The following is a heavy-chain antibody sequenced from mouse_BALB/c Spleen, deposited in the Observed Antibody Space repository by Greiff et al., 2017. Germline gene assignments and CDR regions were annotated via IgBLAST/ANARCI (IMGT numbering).Heavy chain of an antibody. J-gene: IGHJ2*01. CDR2: IYPGDGDT. D-gene: IGHD1-1*01. V-gene: IGHV1-87*01. Sequence: VQLQQSGAELARPGASVKLSCKASGYTFTSYWMQWVKQRPGQGLEWIGAIYPGDGDTRYTQKFKGKATLTADKSSSTAYMQLSSLASEDSAVYYCARGSSYVDYWGQGTTLTVSS. CDR3: ARGSSYVDY. CDR1: GYTFTSYW.